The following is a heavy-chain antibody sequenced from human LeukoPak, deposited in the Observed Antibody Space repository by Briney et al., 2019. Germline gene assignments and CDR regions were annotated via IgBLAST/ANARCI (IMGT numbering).Heavy chain of an antibody. CDR2: ISGSGGST. Sequence: PGGSLRLSCAASGFTFDNYAMAWVRQVPGKGLEWVSGISGSGGSTYYADSVKGRFTISRDNSKNTLFLQMNSPRAEDTAVYYCAKETPVDYFFDYWGQGTLVTVSS. V-gene: IGHV3-23*01. J-gene: IGHJ4*02. CDR3: AKETPVDYFFDY. D-gene: IGHD2-15*01. CDR1: GFTFDNYA.